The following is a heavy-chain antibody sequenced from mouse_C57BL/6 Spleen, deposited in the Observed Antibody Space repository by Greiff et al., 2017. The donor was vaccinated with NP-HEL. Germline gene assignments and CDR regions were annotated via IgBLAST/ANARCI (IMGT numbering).Heavy chain of an antibody. J-gene: IGHJ2*01. CDR2: IDPETGGT. V-gene: IGHV1-15*01. Sequence: QVQLQQSGAELVRPGASVTLSCKASGYTFTDYEMHWVKQTPVHGLEWIGAIDPETGGTAYNQKFKGTAILTADKSSSTAYMELRSLTSEDSAVYYCTRSDGSSYFDYWGQGTTLTVSS. CDR1: GYTFTDYE. D-gene: IGHD1-1*01. CDR3: TRSDGSSYFDY.